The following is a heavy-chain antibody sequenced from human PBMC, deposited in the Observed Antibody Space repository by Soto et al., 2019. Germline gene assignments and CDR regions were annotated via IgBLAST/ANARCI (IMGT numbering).Heavy chain of an antibody. D-gene: IGHD4-4*01. J-gene: IGHJ6*02. CDR1: GYTFTSCG. Sequence: ASVKVSCKASGYTFTSCGISWVRQAPGQGLEWMGLINTYNGYTNYPQNFQGRVTMTTDTSTGTVYMELRSLTSDDTAVYYCARDLTKAFDVWGQGTTVTVSS. V-gene: IGHV1-18*01. CDR3: ARDLTKAFDV. CDR2: INTYNGYT.